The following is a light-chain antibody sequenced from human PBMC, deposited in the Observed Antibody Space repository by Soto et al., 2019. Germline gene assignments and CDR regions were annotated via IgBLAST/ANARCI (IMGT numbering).Light chain of an antibody. V-gene: IGLV2-14*01. CDR1: SSDVGGYNY. CDR2: EVS. CDR3: SSYTSSSTRV. J-gene: IGLJ3*02. Sequence: QSALTQPASVSGSPGQSITISCTGTSSDVGGYNYVSWYQQHPGKAPKLMIYEVSNRPSGVSSRFSGSTSGNTASLTIYGLQAEGEADYYCSSYTSSSTRVFGGRTKLTVL.